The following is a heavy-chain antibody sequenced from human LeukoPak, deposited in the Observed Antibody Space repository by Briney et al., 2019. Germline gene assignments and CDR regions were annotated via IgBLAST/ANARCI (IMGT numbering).Heavy chain of an antibody. Sequence: GRDLRLSCTASGFTFGDYAMSWVRQAPGKGLEWVGFIKSKAYGGTTEYAASVKGRFTISRDDSKSIAYLQMNSLKTEDTAVYYCTRVGGVIVVFDYWGQGTGVPVSS. J-gene: IGHJ4*02. CDR1: GFTFGDYA. D-gene: IGHD3-22*01. CDR3: TRVGGVIVVFDY. CDR2: IKSKAYGGTT. V-gene: IGHV3-49*04.